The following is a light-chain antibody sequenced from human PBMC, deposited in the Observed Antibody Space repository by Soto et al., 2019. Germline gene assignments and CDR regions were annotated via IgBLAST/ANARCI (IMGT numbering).Light chain of an antibody. J-gene: IGLJ1*01. CDR2: EVN. V-gene: IGLV2-8*01. CDR1: SSDVGGYNY. Sequence: QSVLTQPPSASGSPGQSVAISCTGTSSDVGGYNYVSWYQQHPGKAPKLMIYEVNKWPSGVPDRFSGSKSGNTASLTVSGLQAEDEADYYCSSYAGSSNVFGTGTKV. CDR3: SSYAGSSNV.